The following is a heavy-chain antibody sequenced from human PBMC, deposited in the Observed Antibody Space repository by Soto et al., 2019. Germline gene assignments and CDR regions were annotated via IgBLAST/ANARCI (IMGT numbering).Heavy chain of an antibody. CDR3: ARERYSYGYLDFDY. V-gene: IGHV4-31*03. CDR1: GGSISSGGYY. D-gene: IGHD5-18*01. J-gene: IGHJ4*02. Sequence: SETLSLTCTVSGGSISSGGYYWSWIRQHPGKGLEWIGYIYYSGSTYYNPSLKSRVTISVDTSKNQFSLKLSSVTAADTAVYYCARERYSYGYLDFDYWGQGTLVTVSS. CDR2: IYYSGST.